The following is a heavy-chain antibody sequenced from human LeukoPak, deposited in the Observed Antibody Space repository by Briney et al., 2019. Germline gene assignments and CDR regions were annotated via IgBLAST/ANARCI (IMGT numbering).Heavy chain of an antibody. Sequence: GGSLRLSCAASGFTFSNYGMNWVRQAPGKGLEWVTFIRHDGSHKSYADSVKGRFTISRDNSKNTLYLQMNNLRAEDTAVYYCALMRDGYTQWGQGTLVTVSS. CDR2: IRHDGSHK. CDR1: GFTFSNYG. V-gene: IGHV3-30*02. D-gene: IGHD5-24*01. J-gene: IGHJ4*02. CDR3: ALMRDGYTQ.